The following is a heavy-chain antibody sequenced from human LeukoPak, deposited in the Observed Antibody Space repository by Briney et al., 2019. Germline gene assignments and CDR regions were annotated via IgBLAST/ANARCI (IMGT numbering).Heavy chain of an antibody. CDR3: AKAFRNQYYFDY. CDR1: GFTFSSYA. J-gene: IGHJ4*02. Sequence: GGSLRLSCAASGFTFSSYAMPWVRQAPGKGLEWVAVISYDGSNKYYADSVKGRFTISRDNSKNTLYLQMNSLRAEDTAVYYCAKAFRNQYYFDYWGQGTLVTVSS. D-gene: IGHD1-14*01. V-gene: IGHV3-30-3*01. CDR2: ISYDGSNK.